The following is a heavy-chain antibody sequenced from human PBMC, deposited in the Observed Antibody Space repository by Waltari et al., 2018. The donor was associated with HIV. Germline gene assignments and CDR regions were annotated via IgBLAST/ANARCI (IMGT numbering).Heavy chain of an antibody. CDR3: ARVEYYGWNSEGWFDP. CDR2: ISSSSSTI. Sequence: EVQLVESGGGLVQPGGSLRLSCAASGFTFSSYSMNWVRQAPGKGLEWFSYISSSSSTIYYADSVKGRFTISRDNAKNSLYLQMNSLRAEDTAVYYCARVEYYGWNSEGWFDPWGQGTLVTVSS. J-gene: IGHJ5*02. D-gene: IGHD1-7*01. CDR1: GFTFSSYS. V-gene: IGHV3-48*01.